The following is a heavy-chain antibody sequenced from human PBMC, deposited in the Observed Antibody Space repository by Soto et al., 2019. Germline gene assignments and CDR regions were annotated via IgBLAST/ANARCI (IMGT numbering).Heavy chain of an antibody. CDR3: ARGPGPAITAAGIAPPVN. V-gene: IGHV6-1*01. Sequence: PSQTLSLTCAISGDSVSSNSAAWNWIRQSPSRGLEWLGRTYYRSKWYNDYSVSVKSRITITPVTSKNHLSLQLNSVTPEDTAVYYCARGPGPAITAAGIAPPVNWGQGTLVTVSS. CDR1: GDSVSSNSAA. J-gene: IGHJ4*02. CDR2: TYYRSKWYN. D-gene: IGHD6-13*01.